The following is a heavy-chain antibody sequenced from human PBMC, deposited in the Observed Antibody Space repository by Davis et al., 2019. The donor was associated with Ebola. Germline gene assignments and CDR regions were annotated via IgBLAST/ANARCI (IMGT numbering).Heavy chain of an antibody. Sequence: GGSLRLSCAASGFTFSSYAMHWVRQAPGKGLEWVAVISYDGSNKYYEDSVKGRFTISRDNSKNTLYLQMNSLRAEDTAVYYCARDLYCSSTSCSAPWGQGTLVTVSS. D-gene: IGHD2-2*01. J-gene: IGHJ5*02. CDR1: GFTFSSYA. V-gene: IGHV3-30-3*01. CDR2: ISYDGSNK. CDR3: ARDLYCSSTSCSAP.